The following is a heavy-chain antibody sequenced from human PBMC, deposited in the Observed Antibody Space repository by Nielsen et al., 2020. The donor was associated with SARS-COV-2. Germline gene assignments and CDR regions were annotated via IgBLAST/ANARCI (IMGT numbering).Heavy chain of an antibody. J-gene: IGHJ4*02. Sequence: SVKVSCKASGGTFSSYAISWVRQAPGQGLEWMGGIIPIFGTANYAQKFQGRVTITADESTSTAYMELSSLRSEDTAVYYCALFSRGITIFGVPGAYWGQGTLVTVSS. CDR3: ALFSRGITIFGVPGAY. CDR1: GGTFSSYA. V-gene: IGHV1-69*13. D-gene: IGHD3-3*01. CDR2: IIPIFGTA.